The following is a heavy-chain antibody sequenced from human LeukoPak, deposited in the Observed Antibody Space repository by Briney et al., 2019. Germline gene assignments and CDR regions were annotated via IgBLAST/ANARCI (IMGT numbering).Heavy chain of an antibody. J-gene: IGHJ4*02. CDR1: GYTFTNYA. Sequence: ASVKVSCKASGYTFTNYAIHWVRQAPGQRLEWMGWISAGNGNKKYSQKFQGRVTITRDTSPRTVYMDLSSLRSEDTAVYYCARDHDYDYLWGSYRYDLGFDYWGQGTLVTVSS. D-gene: IGHD3-16*02. CDR3: ARDHDYDYLWGSYRYDLGFDY. V-gene: IGHV1-3*01. CDR2: ISAGNGNK.